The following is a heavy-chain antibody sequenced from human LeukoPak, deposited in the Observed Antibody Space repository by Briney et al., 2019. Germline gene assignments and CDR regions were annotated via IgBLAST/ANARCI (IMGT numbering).Heavy chain of an antibody. V-gene: IGHV3-11*01. Sequence: GSLRLSCAASGFTFSDYYMSWVRQAPGKGLEWVSFLSGSGEIIYYADSVKGRFTISRDNAKNSLYLQMNSLRAEDTAVYHCARAGQNNWFDPWGQGTLVTVSS. CDR3: ARAGQNNWFDP. J-gene: IGHJ5*02. CDR2: LSGSGEII. CDR1: GFTFSDYY.